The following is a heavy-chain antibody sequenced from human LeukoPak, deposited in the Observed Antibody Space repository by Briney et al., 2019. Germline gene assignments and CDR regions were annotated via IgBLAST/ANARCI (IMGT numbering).Heavy chain of an antibody. D-gene: IGHD3-10*01. CDR3: AKDFTMVRGVNDAFDI. V-gene: IGHV3-23*01. CDR1: GFTFSSYG. J-gene: IGHJ3*02. CDR2: ISGSAVST. Sequence: GGSLRLSCAASGFTFSSYGMSWVRQAPGKGLEWVSAISGSAVSTYYADSVKGRFTISRDNSKNTLYLQMNSLRVEDTAVYYCAKDFTMVRGVNDAFDIWGQGTMVTVSS.